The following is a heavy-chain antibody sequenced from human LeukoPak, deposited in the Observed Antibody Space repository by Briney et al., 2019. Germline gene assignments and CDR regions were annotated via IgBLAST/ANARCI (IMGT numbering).Heavy chain of an antibody. J-gene: IGHJ4*02. CDR3: VVHSATSCY. Sequence: GGSLRLSCATSGFTFSSYEMNWVRQAPGKGLEWISYITTSGTSTYYAVSVKGRFTISRDNGKTALSLQMNSLRAEDTAVYYCVVHSATSCYWGQGTLVTVSS. D-gene: IGHD1-26*01. CDR2: ITTSGTST. CDR1: GFTFSSYE. V-gene: IGHV3-48*03.